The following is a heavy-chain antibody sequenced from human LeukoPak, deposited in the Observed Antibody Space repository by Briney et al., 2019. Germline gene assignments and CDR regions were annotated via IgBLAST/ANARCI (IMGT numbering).Heavy chain of an antibody. D-gene: IGHD3-9*01. Sequence: GGSLRLSCAASGFTFSSYAMSWVRQAPGKGLEWVSAISGSGGSTYYADSVKGRFTISRDNSKNTLYLQMNSLRAEDTAVYYCAEHEEGILTGLFDYWGQGTLVTVSS. J-gene: IGHJ4*02. CDR2: ISGSGGST. V-gene: IGHV3-23*01. CDR1: GFTFSSYA. CDR3: AEHEEGILTGLFDY.